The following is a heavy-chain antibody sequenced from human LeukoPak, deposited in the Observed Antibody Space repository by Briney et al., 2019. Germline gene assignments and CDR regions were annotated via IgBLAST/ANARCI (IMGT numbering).Heavy chain of an antibody. J-gene: IGHJ4*02. V-gene: IGHV3-23*01. D-gene: IGHD6-19*01. Sequence: PGASLRLSCAASGFTFSSYAMSWVRQGPGKGLEWVSGISGSGGNTYYADSVKGRFTISRDNSKNTLYLQMNSLRAEDTAVYYCAKLYSSGWNGDENWGQGTLVSVSS. CDR2: ISGSGGNT. CDR1: GFTFSSYA. CDR3: AKLYSSGWNGDEN.